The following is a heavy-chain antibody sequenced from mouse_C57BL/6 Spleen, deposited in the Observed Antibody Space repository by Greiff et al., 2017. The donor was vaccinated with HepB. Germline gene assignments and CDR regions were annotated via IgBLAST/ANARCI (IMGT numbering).Heavy chain of an antibody. CDR1: GFTFSSYG. CDR2: ISSGGSYT. V-gene: IGHV5-6*01. J-gene: IGHJ3*01. D-gene: IGHD2-4*01. Sequence: EVQRVESGGDLVKPGGSLKLSCAASGFTFSSYGMSWVRQTPDKRLEWVATISSGGSYTYYPDSVKGRFTISRDNAKNTLYLQMSSLKSEDTAMYYCARKGDYGRFAYWGQGTLVTVSA. CDR3: ARKGDYGRFAY.